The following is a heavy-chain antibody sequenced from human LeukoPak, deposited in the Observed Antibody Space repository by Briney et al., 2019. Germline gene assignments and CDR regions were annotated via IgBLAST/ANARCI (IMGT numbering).Heavy chain of an antibody. Sequence: PGGSLRLSCAASGFTVSSNYMSWVRQAPGKGLEWVSVIYSGGSTYYADSVKGRFTISRDNSKNTLYLQMNSLRAEDTAVYYCAKEGSGGWYEYYFDYWGQGTLVTVSS. D-gene: IGHD6-19*01. J-gene: IGHJ4*02. CDR2: IYSGGST. V-gene: IGHV3-66*02. CDR1: GFTVSSNY. CDR3: AKEGSGGWYEYYFDY.